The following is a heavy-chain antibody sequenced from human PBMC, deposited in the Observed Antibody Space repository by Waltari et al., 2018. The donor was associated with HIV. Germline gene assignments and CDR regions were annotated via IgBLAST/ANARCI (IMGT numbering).Heavy chain of an antibody. V-gene: IGHV1-2*06. J-gene: IGHJ6*02. CDR3: ARGGASGGMDV. D-gene: IGHD3-10*01. CDR1: GYNFTDYY. Sequence: QVHLEQSGAEVKKPGASVTVSCTASGYNFTDYYIHCVRQAPGHGLEWMGRINPDSGGAKYGQKFQGRVTMTRDTSISTAYMDLNRLKFDDTAMYYCARGGASGGMDVWAQGTTVTVSS. CDR2: INPDSGGA.